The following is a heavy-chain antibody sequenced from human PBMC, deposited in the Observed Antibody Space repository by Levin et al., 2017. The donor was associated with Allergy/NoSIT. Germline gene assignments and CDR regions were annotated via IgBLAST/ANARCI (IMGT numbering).Heavy chain of an antibody. CDR2: ISGYNGDT. Sequence: ASVKVSCKASGYTFNRYGIIWVRQAPGQGLEWMGWISGYNGDTQYGQKVQDRVTLTTDTSTSTAYMELRSLRSDDTALYYCARASGSGWLFDSWGPGTLVTVSS. CDR1: GYTFNRYG. J-gene: IGHJ5*01. D-gene: IGHD6-19*01. CDR3: ARASGSGWLFDS. V-gene: IGHV1-18*01.